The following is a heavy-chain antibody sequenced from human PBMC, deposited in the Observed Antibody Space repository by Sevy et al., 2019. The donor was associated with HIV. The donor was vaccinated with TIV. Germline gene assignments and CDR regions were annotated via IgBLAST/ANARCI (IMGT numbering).Heavy chain of an antibody. CDR1: GYTLTELS. Sequence: ASVKVSCKVSGYTLTELSMHWVRQAPGKGLEWMGGFDPKDGETIYAQKFQGRVTMTEDTSTDTAYMELSSLRSEDTAVYYCATGIVVVTTPGYDDYWGQGTLVTVSS. CDR2: FDPKDGET. V-gene: IGHV1-24*01. J-gene: IGHJ4*02. CDR3: ATGIVVVTTPGYDDY. D-gene: IGHD3-22*01.